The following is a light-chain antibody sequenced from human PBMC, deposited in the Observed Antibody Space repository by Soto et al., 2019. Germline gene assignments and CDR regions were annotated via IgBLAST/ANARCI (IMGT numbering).Light chain of an antibody. CDR2: GAS. J-gene: IGKJ2*01. V-gene: IGKV3-20*01. Sequence: EIVLTQSPGTLSLSPGERATLSCRASQSVSSSYLAWYQQKPRQAPRLLIYGASSRATGIPDRFSGSGSGTDFTLTISRLQPEDYAVYYCQQYCSSPTYTFGEGTKLEIK. CDR1: QSVSSSY. CDR3: QQYCSSPTYT.